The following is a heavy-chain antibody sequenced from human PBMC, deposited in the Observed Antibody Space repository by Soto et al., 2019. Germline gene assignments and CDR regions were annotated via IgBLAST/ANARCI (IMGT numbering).Heavy chain of an antibody. J-gene: IGHJ4*02. CDR1: GFTFSSYA. V-gene: IGHV3-30-3*01. Sequence: QVQLVESGGGVVQPGRSLRLSCAASGFTFSSYAMHWVRKAPGKGLEWVAVISYDGSNKYYADSVKGRFTISRDNSKNALYMQMNSLRAEYTAVYYCARVGPWERQREFDYWGQGTLVTVSS. D-gene: IGHD1-26*01. CDR3: ARVGPWERQREFDY. CDR2: ISYDGSNK.